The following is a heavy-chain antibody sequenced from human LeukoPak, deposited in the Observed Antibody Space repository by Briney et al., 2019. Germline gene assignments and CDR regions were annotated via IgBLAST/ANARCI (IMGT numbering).Heavy chain of an antibody. CDR3: AKNINIVVVFDAFDI. CDR1: GFTFSSYA. J-gene: IGHJ3*02. Sequence: GGSLRLSCAASGFTFSSYAMHWVRQAPGKGLEWVAVISYDGSNKYYADSVKGRFTISRDNSKNTLYLQMNSLRAEDTAVYYCAKNINIVVVFDAFDIWGQGTMVTVSS. CDR2: ISYDGSNK. V-gene: IGHV3-30*04. D-gene: IGHD2-21*01.